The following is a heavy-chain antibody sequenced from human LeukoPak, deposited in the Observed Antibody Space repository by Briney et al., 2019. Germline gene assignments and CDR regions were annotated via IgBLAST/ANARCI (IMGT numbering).Heavy chain of an antibody. D-gene: IGHD1-1*01. Sequence: RASETLSLTCSVSGGSISSYYWSWIRQPPGKGLEWIGYMHYIGSTNYNPSLKSRVTISVDTSKNQFSLKLSSVTAADTAVYYCARLTRRSGNYFDYWGQGTLVTVSS. J-gene: IGHJ4*02. CDR3: ARLTRRSGNYFDY. CDR1: GGSISSYY. CDR2: MHYIGST. V-gene: IGHV4-59*01.